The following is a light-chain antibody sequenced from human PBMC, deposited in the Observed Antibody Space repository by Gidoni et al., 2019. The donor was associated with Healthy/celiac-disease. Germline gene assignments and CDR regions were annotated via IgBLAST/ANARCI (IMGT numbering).Light chain of an antibody. CDR2: QDS. CDR1: KLWDKY. CDR3: QAWDSSIVV. J-gene: IGLJ2*01. V-gene: IGLV3-1*01. Sequence: SYELTQPPSVSVSPGQTASITCSGDKLWDKYACWYQQKPGQSTVLVIYQDSKRPSGIPERFSGSNSGNTATLTISGTQAMDEADYYCQAWDSSIVVFGGGTKLTVL.